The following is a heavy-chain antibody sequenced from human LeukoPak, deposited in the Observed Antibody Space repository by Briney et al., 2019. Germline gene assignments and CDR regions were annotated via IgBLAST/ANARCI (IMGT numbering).Heavy chain of an antibody. CDR2: INHSGST. D-gene: IGHD5-18*01. Sequence: PSETLSLTCAVYGGSFSGYYWSWIRQPPGKGLEWIGEINHSGSTNYNPSLKSRVTISVDTSKNQSSLKLSSVTAADTAVYYCARGPYKSGYSYGPALRFFDYWGQGTLVTVSS. CDR1: GGSFSGYY. J-gene: IGHJ4*02. V-gene: IGHV4-34*01. CDR3: ARGPYKSGYSYGPALRFFDY.